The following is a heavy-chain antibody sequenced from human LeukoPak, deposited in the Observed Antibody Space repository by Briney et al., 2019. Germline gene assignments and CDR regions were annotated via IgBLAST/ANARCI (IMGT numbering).Heavy chain of an antibody. D-gene: IGHD3-10*01. CDR1: GFTVISNY. CDR3: ARESKGETYFDY. CDR2: IYLGNNT. V-gene: IGHV3-53*01. Sequence: GGSLRLSCAASGFTVISNYMGWVRQAPGKGLEWLSVIYLGNNTFYADSVKGRFTISRDNAKNSLYLQMNSLRAEDTAVYYCARESKGETYFDYWGQGTLVTVSS. J-gene: IGHJ4*02.